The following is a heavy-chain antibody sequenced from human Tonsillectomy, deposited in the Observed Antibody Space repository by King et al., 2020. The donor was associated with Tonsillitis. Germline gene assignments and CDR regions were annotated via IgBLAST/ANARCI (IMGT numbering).Heavy chain of an antibody. J-gene: IGHJ6*02. CDR2: IIPIFGTA. Sequence: QLVQSGAEVKKPGSSVKVSCKASGGTFSSYAISWVRQAPGQGLEWMGGIIPIFGTANYAQKFQGRVTITADESTSTAYMELSSLRSEDTAVYYCATPGPYSNYLRAYYYYGMDVWGQGTTVTVSS. CDR3: ATPGPYSNYLRAYYYYGMDV. D-gene: IGHD4-11*01. CDR1: GGTFSSYA. V-gene: IGHV1-69*12.